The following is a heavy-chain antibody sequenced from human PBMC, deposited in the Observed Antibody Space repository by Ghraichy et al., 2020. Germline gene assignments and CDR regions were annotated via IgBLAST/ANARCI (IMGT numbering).Heavy chain of an antibody. D-gene: IGHD6-19*01. CDR3: ASCSAWDKDGFDV. V-gene: IGHV3-53*01. CDR1: GFNVRSTY. Sequence: GGSLRLSCVASGFNVRSTYMIWVRQAPGKGLEWVSVFYSGGTTRYADSVKGRFTISRDNSKNTLDLQMNSLRGDDTAVYYCASCSAWDKDGFDVWGQGAMVTVSS. CDR2: FYSGGTT. J-gene: IGHJ3*01.